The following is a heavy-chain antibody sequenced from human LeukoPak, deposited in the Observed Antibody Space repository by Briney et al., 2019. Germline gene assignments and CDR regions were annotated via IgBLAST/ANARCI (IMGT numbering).Heavy chain of an antibody. J-gene: IGHJ6*03. CDR2: ISGSGGST. CDR3: AKAYSSSYYYYYMDV. Sequence: PGGSLRLSCAASGFTFSSYAMSWVRQAPGKGLEWVSAISGSGGSTYYADSVKGRFTISRDNSKNTLYLQMNSLRAEDTAVYYCAKAYSSSYYYYYMDVWGKGTTVTVSS. V-gene: IGHV3-23*01. D-gene: IGHD6-6*01. CDR1: GFTFSSYA.